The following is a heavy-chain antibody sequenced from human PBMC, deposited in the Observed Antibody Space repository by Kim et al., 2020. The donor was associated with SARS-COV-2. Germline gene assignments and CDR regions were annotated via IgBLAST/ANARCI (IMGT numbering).Heavy chain of an antibody. CDR1: GFTFSTYV. Sequence: GGSLRLSCAASGFTFSTYVMTWVRQAPGKGLEWVSGITGSGTRTYYTDSVKGRFTISRDNSKKTLFLQMNTLRAEDTAIYYCAKERLDCTTNSCDYYYYSAMDVGGQGTAVTVSS. V-gene: IGHV3-23*01. J-gene: IGHJ6*02. CDR3: AKERLDCTTNSCDYYYYSAMDV. D-gene: IGHD2-2*01. CDR2: ITGSGTRT.